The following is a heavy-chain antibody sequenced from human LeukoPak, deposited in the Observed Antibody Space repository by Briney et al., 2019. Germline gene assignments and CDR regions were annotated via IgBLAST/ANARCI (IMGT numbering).Heavy chain of an antibody. CDR3: ARRVQQLVRGDWFDP. J-gene: IGHJ5*02. D-gene: IGHD6-13*01. CDR1: GYSFTSYW. V-gene: IGHV5-51*01. Sequence: GESLKISCKGSGYSFTSYWIGWVRQMPGKGLEWMGIIYPGDSDTRYSPSFQGQVTISADKSISTAYLQRSSLKASDTAMYYCARRVQQLVRGDWFDPWGQGTLVTVSS. CDR2: IYPGDSDT.